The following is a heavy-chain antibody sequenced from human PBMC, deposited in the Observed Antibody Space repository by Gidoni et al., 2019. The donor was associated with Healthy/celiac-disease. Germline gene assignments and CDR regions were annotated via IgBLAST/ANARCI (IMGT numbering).Heavy chain of an antibody. CDR1: GFTFGDYA. V-gene: IGHV3-49*05. CDR2: IRSKAYGGTT. D-gene: IGHD5-18*01. Sequence: EVQLVESGGGLVKPGRSLRLSCTASGFTFGDYAMSWFRQAPGKGLEWVGFIRSKAYGGTTEYAASVKGRFTISRDDSKSIAYLQMNSLKTEDTAVYYCTRGWIQLWSRYGMDVWGQGTTVTVSS. J-gene: IGHJ6*02. CDR3: TRGWIQLWSRYGMDV.